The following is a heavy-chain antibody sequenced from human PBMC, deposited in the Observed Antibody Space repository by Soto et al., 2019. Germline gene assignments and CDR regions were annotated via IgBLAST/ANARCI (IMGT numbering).Heavy chain of an antibody. CDR1: GFTFSSYG. J-gene: IGHJ4*02. D-gene: IGHD3-3*01. V-gene: IGHV3-30*18. CDR3: AKSPRKRFLEWFEGVFDY. CDR2: ISYDGSNK. Sequence: QVQLVESGGGVVQPGRSLRLSCAASGFTFSSYGMHWVRQAPGKGLEWVAVISYDGSNKYYADSVKGRFTISRDNSKNTLYLQMNSVRAEDTAVYYCAKSPRKRFLEWFEGVFDYLGQGTLVTVSS.